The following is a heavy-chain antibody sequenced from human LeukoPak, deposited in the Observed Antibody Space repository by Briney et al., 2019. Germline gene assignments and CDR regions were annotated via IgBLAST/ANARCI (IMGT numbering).Heavy chain of an antibody. J-gene: IGHJ4*02. Sequence: PSETLSLTCTVSGGSISSYYWSWIRQPPGKGLEWIGSIYHSGSIFYNGGSTSCNPSLKSRVTISADTSKNHFSLKLSSVTAADTAVYYCARVTVVAPTLDYWGQGTLVTVSS. CDR1: GGSISSYY. CDR2: IYHSGSIFYNGGST. CDR3: ARVTVVAPTLDY. D-gene: IGHD3-22*01. V-gene: IGHV4-38-2*02.